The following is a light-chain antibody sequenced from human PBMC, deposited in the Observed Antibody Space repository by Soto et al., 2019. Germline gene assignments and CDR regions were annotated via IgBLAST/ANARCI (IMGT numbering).Light chain of an antibody. V-gene: IGKV3-20*01. J-gene: IGKJ4*01. Sequence: EIVLTQSPGTLSLSPGERATLSCRASQCVSNSYLAWYQQKPGQPPRLLIYGASSRATGIPDRFSGSGSGTDFTLTITRLEPEDFAVYYCQHYRTSFGGGTKVEIK. CDR3: QHYRTS. CDR1: QCVSNSY. CDR2: GAS.